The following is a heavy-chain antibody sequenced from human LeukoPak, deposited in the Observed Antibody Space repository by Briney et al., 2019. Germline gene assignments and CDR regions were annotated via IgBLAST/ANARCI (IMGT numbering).Heavy chain of an antibody. CDR3: AGSRGVRGVIPFDY. Sequence: ASVKVSCKASEYTFTGYYMHWVRQAPGQGLEWMGWIKPNSGGTNYAQKFQGTVTMTRDTYISTAYMELSRLRSADTAVYYCAGSRGVRGVIPFDYWGQGTLVTVSS. V-gene: IGHV1-2*02. CDR2: IKPNSGGT. D-gene: IGHD3-10*01. CDR1: EYTFTGYY. J-gene: IGHJ4*02.